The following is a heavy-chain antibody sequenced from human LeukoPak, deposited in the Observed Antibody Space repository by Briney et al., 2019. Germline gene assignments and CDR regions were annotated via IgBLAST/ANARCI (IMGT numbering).Heavy chain of an antibody. CDR2: ISGSGGST. CDR1: GFTCSSYA. V-gene: IGHV3-23*01. J-gene: IGHJ2*01. CDR3: AEALSKDHWYFDL. Sequence: GVSLRLSCAASGFTCSSYAMSGVRQAPGKGLEWVSAISGSGGSTHYADSVKGRFTISRDNSKNTLYLQMNRLRAEATALYYCAEALSKDHWYFDLWGRGTLVTVSS.